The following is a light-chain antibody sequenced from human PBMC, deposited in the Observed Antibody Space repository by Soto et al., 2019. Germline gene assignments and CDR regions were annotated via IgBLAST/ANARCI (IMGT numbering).Light chain of an antibody. Sequence: EVVMTQSPATLSVSAGERATLSCGASQSVRSYLAWYQQKPGQAPRLLIHGASTRAPGMPARFSGSGSGTDFTLTISSLQSEDFAVYYCHQYDHWPQTFGQGTKVDI. CDR3: HQYDHWPQT. CDR2: GAS. V-gene: IGKV3-15*01. CDR1: QSVRSY. J-gene: IGKJ1*01.